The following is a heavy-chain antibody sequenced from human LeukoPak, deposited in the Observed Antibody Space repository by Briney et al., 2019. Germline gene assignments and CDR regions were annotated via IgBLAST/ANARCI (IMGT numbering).Heavy chain of an antibody. Sequence: ASVKVSCKASGYTFTTYYLHWVRQAPGQGLEWMAWINPNSGDTKYAQKFQGRVTLTRDTSISTAYMELSRLRFDDTAVYYCANDIPSGWSLYWGQGTLVTVSS. CDR1: GYTFTTYY. CDR2: INPNSGDT. V-gene: IGHV1-2*02. J-gene: IGHJ4*02. D-gene: IGHD6-19*01. CDR3: ANDIPSGWSLY.